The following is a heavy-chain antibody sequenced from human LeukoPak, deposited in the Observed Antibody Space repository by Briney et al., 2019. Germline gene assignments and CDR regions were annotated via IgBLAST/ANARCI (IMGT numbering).Heavy chain of an antibody. V-gene: IGHV3-48*03. CDR1: GFTFSSYE. CDR3: ARGSGYYLGHFDY. J-gene: IGHJ4*02. CDR2: ISSNGGRI. D-gene: IGHD3-22*01. Sequence: GGSLRLSCAASGFTFSSYEMNWVRQAPGKGLEWVSYISSNGGRIYSADSLKGRVTISRDNAKNSLYLQMNSLRAEDTAVYYCARGSGYYLGHFDYWGQGTLVTVSS.